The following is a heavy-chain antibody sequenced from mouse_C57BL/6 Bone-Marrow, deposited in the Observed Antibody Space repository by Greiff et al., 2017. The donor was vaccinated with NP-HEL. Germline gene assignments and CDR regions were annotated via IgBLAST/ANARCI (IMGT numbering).Heavy chain of an antibody. Sequence: EVMLVESGPVLVKPGASVKMSRKASGYTFTDYYMNWVKQSHGKSPEWIGVINPYNGGTSYNQKFKGKATLTVDKSSSTAYMELNSLTSEDSAVYYCARHITTVAQFAYWGQGTLVTVSA. V-gene: IGHV1-19*01. CDR2: INPYNGGT. J-gene: IGHJ3*01. CDR1: GYTFTDYY. D-gene: IGHD1-1*01. CDR3: ARHITTVAQFAY.